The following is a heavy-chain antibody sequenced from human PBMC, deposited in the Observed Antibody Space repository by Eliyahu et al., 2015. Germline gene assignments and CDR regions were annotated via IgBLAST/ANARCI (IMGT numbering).Heavy chain of an antibody. CDR2: ISGSGATI. Sequence: EEQLLESGGGLVQPGGSLRLSCAAXGFXFSXYAMXWVRPXPGXGLGWVSGISGSGATIWYADSVKDRFTISRDNSNNTLYLQMNSLRAEDTAVYYCAKESQRFDIXSGYKDLWGQGRLVTVSS. D-gene: IGHD5-12*01. CDR1: GFXFSXYA. J-gene: IGHJ4*02. CDR3: AKESQRFDIXSGYKDL. V-gene: IGHV3-23*01.